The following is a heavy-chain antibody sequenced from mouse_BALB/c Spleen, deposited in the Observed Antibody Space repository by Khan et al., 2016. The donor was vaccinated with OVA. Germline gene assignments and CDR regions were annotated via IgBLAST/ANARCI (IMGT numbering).Heavy chain of an antibody. J-gene: IGHJ3*01. D-gene: IGHD2-1*01. CDR1: GYTFTDFA. V-gene: IGHV1S137*01. Sequence: QVQLQQPGAGLVGPGVSVKISCNGSGYTFTDFAMHWVKQSPAQSLEWIGGIRTYSGDVTYNQNFKDKATMTVDRSSMTAYMATARLTSGDCGIFWCVRGGGNGQLAYWGQGTLVTVSA. CDR2: IRTYSGDV. CDR3: VRGGGNGQLAY.